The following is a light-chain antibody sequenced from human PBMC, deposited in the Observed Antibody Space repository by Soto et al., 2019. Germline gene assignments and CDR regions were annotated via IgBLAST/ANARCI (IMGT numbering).Light chain of an antibody. CDR2: DAS. Sequence: DIRMTQSPSTLSAVVGDRVTITCRASESDSSSVAWYQQKPGKAPKLLIYDASTLESGVPSRFSGSGFGTEFTLTINSLQPDDFGTYYCQQYESFSPYTFGRGTRLEIK. V-gene: IGKV1-5*01. CDR3: QQYESFSPYT. J-gene: IGKJ2*01. CDR1: ESDSSS.